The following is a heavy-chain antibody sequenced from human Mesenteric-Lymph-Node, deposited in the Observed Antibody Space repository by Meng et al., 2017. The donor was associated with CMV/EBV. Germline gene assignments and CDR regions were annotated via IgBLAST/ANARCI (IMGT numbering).Heavy chain of an antibody. CDR2: ISYDGSNK. V-gene: IGHV3-30*04. J-gene: IGHJ3*02. CDR3: ARDRETLLWFGYAFDI. CDR1: GFTFSSYA. Sequence: GESLKISCAASGFTFSSYAMHWVRQAPGEGLEWVAVISYDGSNKYYADSVKGRFTISRDNSKNTLYLQMNSLRAEDTAVYYCARDRETLLWFGYAFDIWGQGTMVTVSS. D-gene: IGHD3-10*01.